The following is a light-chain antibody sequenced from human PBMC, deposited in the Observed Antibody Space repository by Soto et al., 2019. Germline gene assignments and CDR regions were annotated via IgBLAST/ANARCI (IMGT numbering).Light chain of an antibody. CDR2: LGS. J-gene: IGKJ3*01. V-gene: IGKV2-28*01. CDR1: QSLRHSNGYTY. CDR3: MQGLSGFT. Sequence: DIVMTQSPLSLPVTPGEPPSISCRSSQSLRHSNGYTYLEWYLQKPGQPPQLLIYLGSDRASGVPDRFSGSGSGTDFTLKISRVEAEDVGVYYCMQGLSGFTFGPGTKVEIK.